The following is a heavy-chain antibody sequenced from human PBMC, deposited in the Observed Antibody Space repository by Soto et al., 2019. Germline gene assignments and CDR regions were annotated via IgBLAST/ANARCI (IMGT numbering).Heavy chain of an antibody. J-gene: IGHJ4*02. CDR2: VFHTGFT. CDR3: ATSQKGYNWNCFDH. D-gene: IGHD1-1*01. CDR1: GGSVSGSYYY. Sequence: QLQLEESGPGLVKPSETLSLTCAVSGGSVSGSYYYWAWLRQSPGKGPEWIGSVFHTGFTSYNPSLESRVSVSVDTSKSQFSLKLSAVTASDTAVYYCATSQKGYNWNCFDHWGQGALVTVSS. V-gene: IGHV4-39*01.